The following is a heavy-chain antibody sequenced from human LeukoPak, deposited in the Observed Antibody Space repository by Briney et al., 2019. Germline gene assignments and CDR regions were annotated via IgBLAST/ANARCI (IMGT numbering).Heavy chain of an antibody. CDR1: GGTFSSYA. CDR3: AREGDYGDYLAPIDY. V-gene: IGHV1-69*15. D-gene: IGHD4-17*01. J-gene: IGHJ4*02. CDR2: IIPIFGIA. Sequence: GSSVKVSCKASGGTFSSYAISWVRQAPGQGLEWMGRIIPIFGIANYAQKFQGRVTIAADESTSTAYMQLSSLRSEDTAVYYCAREGDYGDYLAPIDYWGQGTLVTVVS.